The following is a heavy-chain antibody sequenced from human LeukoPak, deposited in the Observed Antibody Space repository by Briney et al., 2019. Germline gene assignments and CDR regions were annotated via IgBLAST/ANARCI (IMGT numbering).Heavy chain of an antibody. CDR3: APRPPTYRGY. CDR1: GFIFTDYW. V-gene: IGHV3-23*01. D-gene: IGHD2/OR15-2a*01. Sequence: GGSLRLSCAASGFIFTDYWMCWVRQAPGKGLEWVSAISGSGGSTYYADSVKGRFTISRDNSKNTLYLQMNSLRAEDTAVYYCAPRPPTYRGYWGQGTLVTVSS. CDR2: ISGSGGST. J-gene: IGHJ4*02.